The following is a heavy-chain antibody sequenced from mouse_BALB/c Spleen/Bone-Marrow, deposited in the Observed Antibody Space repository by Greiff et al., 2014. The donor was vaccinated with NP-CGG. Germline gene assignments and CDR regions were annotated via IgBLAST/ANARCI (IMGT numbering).Heavy chain of an antibody. J-gene: IGHJ2*01. CDR2: IDPANGNT. CDR3: ARYYYGSSYFDY. CDR1: GFNIRDTY. Sequence: VQLQHSGAELVKPGASVKLSCTASGFNIRDTYMHWVKQRPEQGLEWIGRIDPANGNTKYDPKFQGEATMTADTSSNTAYLQLSSLTSEDTAVYYCARYYYGSSYFDYWGQGTTLTVSS. V-gene: IGHV14-3*02. D-gene: IGHD1-1*01.